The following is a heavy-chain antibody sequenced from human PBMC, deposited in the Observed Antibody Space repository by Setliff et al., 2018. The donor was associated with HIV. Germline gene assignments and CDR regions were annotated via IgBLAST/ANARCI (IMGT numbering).Heavy chain of an antibody. D-gene: IGHD4-4*01. Sequence: SETLSLTCTVSGGSIRSSSYFWGWIRQPPGEGLEWIASIYYSGSTYYNPSLKSRVTISVDASKNQLSLKLSSVTAADTAIYYCARGYSVKKEFDYWGQGTLVTVSS. CDR2: IYYSGST. V-gene: IGHV4-39*07. CDR3: ARGYSVKKEFDY. CDR1: GGSIRSSSYF. J-gene: IGHJ4*02.